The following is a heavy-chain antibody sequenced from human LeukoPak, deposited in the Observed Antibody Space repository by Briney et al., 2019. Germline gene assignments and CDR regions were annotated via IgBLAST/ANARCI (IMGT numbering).Heavy chain of an antibody. D-gene: IGHD3-3*01. CDR3: ARASASPYYDFWSGPQAGYYYYMDV. CDR1: GGSISSYY. Sequence: SETLSLTCTVSGGSISSYYWSWIRQPPGKGLEWIGYIYYSGSTNYNPSLKSRVTISVDTSKNQFSLKLSSVTAADTAVYYCARASASPYYDFWSGPQAGYYYYMDVWGKGTTVTVSS. V-gene: IGHV4-59*01. CDR2: IYYSGST. J-gene: IGHJ6*03.